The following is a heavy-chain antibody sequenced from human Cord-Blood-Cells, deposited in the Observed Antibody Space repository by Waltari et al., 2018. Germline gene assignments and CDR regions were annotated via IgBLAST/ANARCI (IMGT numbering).Heavy chain of an antibody. CDR1: GYTFTGYY. CDR3: ARLPVRIVVVIRDAFDI. V-gene: IGHV1-2*02. CDR2: INPHSGCT. J-gene: IGHJ3*02. D-gene: IGHD3-22*01. Sequence: QVQLVQSGAEVKKPGASVKVSCKASGYTFTGYYMHWVRQAPGQGLEWRGGINPHSGCTNYAQKFQGRVTMTRDTSISTADMELSRLRSDDTAVYYCARLPVRIVVVIRDAFDIWGQGTMVTVSS.